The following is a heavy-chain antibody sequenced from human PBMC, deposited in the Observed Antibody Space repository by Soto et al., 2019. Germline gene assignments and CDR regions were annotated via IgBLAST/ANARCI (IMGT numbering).Heavy chain of an antibody. Sequence: GGSLRLSCAASGFTFSSYDMHWVRQATGKGLEWVSAIGTAGDTYYPGSVKGRFTISRENAKNSLYLQMNSLRAEDTAVYYCARGGIAAAGTGIGSWFDPWGQGTLVTVSS. CDR1: GFTFSSYD. V-gene: IGHV3-13*01. CDR2: IGTAGDT. J-gene: IGHJ5*02. D-gene: IGHD6-13*01. CDR3: ARGGIAAAGTGIGSWFDP.